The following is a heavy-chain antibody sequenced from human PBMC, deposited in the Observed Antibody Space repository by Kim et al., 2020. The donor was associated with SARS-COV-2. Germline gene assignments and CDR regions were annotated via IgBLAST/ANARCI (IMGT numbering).Heavy chain of an antibody. CDR3: AKTYCSVTSCYRAFDY. V-gene: IGHV3-9*01. J-gene: IGHJ4*02. D-gene: IGHD2-15*01. Sequence: SVKVRITTSRDNAKNSLYLQMNSLRADDAAFYYCAKTYCSVTSCYRAFDYWGQGTLVTVSS.